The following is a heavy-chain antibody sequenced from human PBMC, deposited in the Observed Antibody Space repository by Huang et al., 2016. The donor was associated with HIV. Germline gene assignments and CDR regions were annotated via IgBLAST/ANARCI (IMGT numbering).Heavy chain of an antibody. CDR1: GYVFGSYG. CDR2: IGSDSRDT. D-gene: IGHD3-22*01. CDR3: ARDTYYTDIWKRNDASFL. Sequence: QVQLVQSGGEVKQPGASARVSCKASGYVFGSYGMCGVRQAPGQGLEWLGWIGSDSRDTRTAQKVQGRVTMTTDRSATTTYMELRSLRYDDTAVYYCARDTYYTDIWKRNDASFLWGQGTMITVYS. V-gene: IGHV1-18*01. J-gene: IGHJ3*01.